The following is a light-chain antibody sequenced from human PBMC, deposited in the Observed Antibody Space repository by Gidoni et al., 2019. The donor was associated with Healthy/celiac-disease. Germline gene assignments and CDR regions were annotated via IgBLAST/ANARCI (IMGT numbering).Light chain of an antibody. CDR1: QSISSW. V-gene: IGKV1-5*01. CDR2: DAS. Sequence: DIQMTQSPSTLSASVGDRVTITCRASQSISSWLAWYQQKPGKAPKLLIYDASSLESGVPSRFSGSGSGTEFTLTISSLKPDDFATYYCQQYNSYLFXQXTKVEIK. CDR3: QQYNSYL. J-gene: IGKJ1*01.